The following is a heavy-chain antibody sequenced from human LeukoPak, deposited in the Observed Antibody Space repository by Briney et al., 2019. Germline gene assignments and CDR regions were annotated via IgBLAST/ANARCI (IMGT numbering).Heavy chain of an antibody. Sequence: PGRSLRLSCAASGFTFSGYWMNWVRQAPGKGLEWVANINQNGGEKYYVDSVKGRFTISRDNGKNSLYLQMNSLRAEDTAVYYCARYRHLGYWGQGTLVTVSS. V-gene: IGHV3-7*01. CDR3: ARYRHLGY. CDR2: INQNGGEK. J-gene: IGHJ4*02. CDR1: GFTFSGYW.